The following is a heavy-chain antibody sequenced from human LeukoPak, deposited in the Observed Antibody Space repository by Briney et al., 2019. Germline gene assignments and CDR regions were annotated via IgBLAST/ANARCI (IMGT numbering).Heavy chain of an antibody. CDR1: GFTFDDYV. CDR3: ARGAVAGSDS. CDR2: ISWNGAYT. D-gene: IGHD6-19*01. Sequence: PGGSLRLSCAASGFTFDDYVMVWVRQTPGKGLEWVSGISWNGAYTGYADSVKGRFTISRDNAKNSLYLQMDTLTPEDTALYYCARGAVAGSDSWGQGTLVTVSS. V-gene: IGHV3-20*04. J-gene: IGHJ4*02.